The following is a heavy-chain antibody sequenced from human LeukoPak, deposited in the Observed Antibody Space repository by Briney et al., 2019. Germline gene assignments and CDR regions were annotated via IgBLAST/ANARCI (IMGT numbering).Heavy chain of an antibody. CDR1: GFTFDDYA. D-gene: IGHD3-3*01. Sequence: GGSLRLSCAASGFTFDDYAMHWVRQAPGKDLEWVSGISWNSGSIGYADSVKGRFTVSRDNSKSTLYLQMNGLSVEDTAIYYCAREATWGEWYFDHWGQGTPVTVSS. CDR3: AREATWGEWYFDH. V-gene: IGHV3-9*01. J-gene: IGHJ4*02. CDR2: ISWNSGSI.